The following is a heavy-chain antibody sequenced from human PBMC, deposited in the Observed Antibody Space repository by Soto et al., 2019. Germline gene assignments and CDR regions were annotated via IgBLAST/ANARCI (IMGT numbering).Heavy chain of an antibody. J-gene: IGHJ6*03. Sequence: EVQLVESGGGLVQPGGSLRLSCAASGFTFSSYWMHWVRQAPGKGLVWVSRINSDGSSTSYADSVKGRFTISRDNAKNTLYLQMNSLRAEDTAVYYCAREGGGELAAAGTDYMDVWGKGPRSPSP. CDR2: INSDGSST. D-gene: IGHD6-13*01. CDR3: AREGGGELAAAGTDYMDV. V-gene: IGHV3-74*01. CDR1: GFTFSSYW.